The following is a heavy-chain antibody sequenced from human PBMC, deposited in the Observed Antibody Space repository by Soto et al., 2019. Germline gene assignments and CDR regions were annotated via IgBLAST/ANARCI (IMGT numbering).Heavy chain of an antibody. CDR1: GYTFTSYA. D-gene: IGHD2-2*01. V-gene: IGHV1-2*04. CDR3: ARDQYCISTSCQATYYYGMDV. Sequence: GASVKASCKASGYTFTSYAMHWVRQAPEQVLEWMGWINPNSGGTNYAQKFQGWVTMTRDTSISTAYMELSRLRSDDTAVYYCARDQYCISTSCQATYYYGMDVWGQGTTVTVSS. CDR2: INPNSGGT. J-gene: IGHJ6*02.